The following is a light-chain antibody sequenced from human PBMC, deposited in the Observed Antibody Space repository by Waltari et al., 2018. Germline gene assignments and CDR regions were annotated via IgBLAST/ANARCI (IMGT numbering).Light chain of an antibody. CDR1: SSDVGSYNY. V-gene: IGLV2-14*01. CDR2: EVS. CDR3: ASYTSSSTI. J-gene: IGLJ2*01. Sequence: QSALTQPASVSGSPGQSITISCTGTSSDVGSYNYVSWYQQHPGKAPKPVISEVSNRPSGVSNRFSGSKSGNTASLTISGLQVEDEADYYCASYTSSSTIFGGGTNLTVL.